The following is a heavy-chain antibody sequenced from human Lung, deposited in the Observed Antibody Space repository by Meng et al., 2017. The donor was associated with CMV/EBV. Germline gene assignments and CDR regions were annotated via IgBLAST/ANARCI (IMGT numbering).Heavy chain of an antibody. D-gene: IGHD3-10*01. J-gene: IGHJ6*02. Sequence: GSLRLXCTVSGGSISSYYWSWIRQPPGKGLDDIGYLYYSGSTSYNPSLKSRVTISVDTSKNQFSLKLSSVTAADTAVYYCARHGSGSYFYGMDFWGQGTTVTVSS. CDR3: ARHGSGSYFYGMDF. V-gene: IGHV4-59*01. CDR2: LYYSGST. CDR1: GGSISSYY.